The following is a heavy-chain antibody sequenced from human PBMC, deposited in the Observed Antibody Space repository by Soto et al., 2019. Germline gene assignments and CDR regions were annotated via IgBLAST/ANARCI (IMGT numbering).Heavy chain of an antibody. CDR2: ISTTNSYI. V-gene: IGHV3-21*01. Sequence: PGGYLRLSCAASRFRFRTYIMHWVRQAPRKGLEWVASISTTNSYIYYADSVRGRITISRDNAKNSLFLQMNSLRAEDTAVYYCARDSGSYNLYCWGKGTLV. D-gene: IGHD1-26*01. CDR3: ARDSGSYNLYC. CDR1: RFRFRTYI. J-gene: IGHJ4*02.